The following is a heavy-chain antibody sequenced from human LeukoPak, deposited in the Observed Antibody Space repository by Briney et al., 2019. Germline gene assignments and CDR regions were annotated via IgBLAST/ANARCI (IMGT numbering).Heavy chain of an antibody. V-gene: IGHV1-2*04. CDR2: INPNSGGT. Sequence: GASVKVSCKASGYTFTGYYMHWVRQAPGQGLEWMGWINPNSGGTNYAQKFQGWVTMTRDTSISTAYMELSRLRSDDTAVYYCARAYQNYYDFWSGYFDAFDIWGQGTMVTVSS. CDR1: GYTFTGYY. D-gene: IGHD3-3*01. J-gene: IGHJ3*02. CDR3: ARAYQNYYDFWSGYFDAFDI.